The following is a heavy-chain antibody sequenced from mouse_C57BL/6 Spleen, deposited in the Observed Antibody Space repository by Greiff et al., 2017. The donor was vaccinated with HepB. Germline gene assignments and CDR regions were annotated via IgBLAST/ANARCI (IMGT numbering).Heavy chain of an antibody. CDR2: IYPGDGDT. J-gene: IGHJ2*01. V-gene: IGHV1-80*01. CDR3: ARSSLTGTVYFDY. D-gene: IGHD4-1*01. CDR1: GYAFSSYW. Sequence: QVQLQQSGAELVKPGASVKISCKASGYAFSSYWMNWVKQRPGKGLEWIGQIYPGDGDTNYNGKFKGKATLTADKSSSTAYMQLSSLTSEDSAVYFCARSSLTGTVYFDYWGQGTTLTVSS.